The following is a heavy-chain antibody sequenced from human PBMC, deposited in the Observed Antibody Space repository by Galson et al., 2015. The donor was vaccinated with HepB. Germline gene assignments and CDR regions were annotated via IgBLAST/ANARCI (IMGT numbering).Heavy chain of an antibody. CDR3: ASIDDIVVVITADAFDI. V-gene: IGHV3-30-3*01. Sequence: SLRLSCAASGFTFSSYAMHWVRQAPGKGLEWVAVISYDGSNKYYADSVKGRFTISRDNSKNTLYLQMNSLRAEDTAVYYCASIDDIVVVITADAFDIWGQGTMVTVSS. D-gene: IGHD3-22*01. CDR1: GFTFSSYA. CDR2: ISYDGSNK. J-gene: IGHJ3*02.